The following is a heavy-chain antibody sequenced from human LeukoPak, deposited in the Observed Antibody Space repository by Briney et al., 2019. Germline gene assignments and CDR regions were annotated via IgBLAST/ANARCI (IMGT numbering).Heavy chain of an antibody. Sequence: PSETLSLTCTVSGYSISRGYSWGWIRQPPGKGLEWIGNIYHSGSTNYSPSLKSRVTISVDTSKNQFSLNLSSVTAADTAVYYCARMGSTFYFYMDVWGKGTTVTISS. D-gene: IGHD2-15*01. CDR3: ARMGSTFYFYMDV. CDR2: IYHSGST. V-gene: IGHV4-38-2*02. CDR1: GYSISRGYS. J-gene: IGHJ6*03.